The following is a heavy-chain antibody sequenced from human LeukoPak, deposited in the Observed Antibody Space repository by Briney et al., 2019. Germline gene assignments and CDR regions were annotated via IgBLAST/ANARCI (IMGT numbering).Heavy chain of an antibody. V-gene: IGHV1-2*02. CDR2: INPNSGGT. Sequence: GASVKVSCKASGGTFSSYAISWVRQAPGQGLEWMGWINPNSGGTNYAQKFQGRVTMTRDTSISTAYMELSRLRSDDTAVYYCARDRITMVRGAKARFDPWGQGTLVTVSS. CDR3: ARDRITMVRGAKARFDP. J-gene: IGHJ5*02. CDR1: GGTFSSYA. D-gene: IGHD3-10*01.